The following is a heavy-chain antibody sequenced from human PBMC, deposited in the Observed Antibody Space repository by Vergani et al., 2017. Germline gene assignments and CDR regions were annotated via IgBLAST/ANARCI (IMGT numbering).Heavy chain of an antibody. CDR1: GGSINSHNYY. J-gene: IGHJ4*02. Sequence: QVQLQESGPGLVKPSQTLSLTCAVSGGSINSHNYYWSWIRQPAGKGLEWIGRNHTSGSTNYNPSLKSRVTMSEDTSKNQFSLILTSVNAADTAVYFCARGSCLGGSCYKPRFDYWGQGILVTVSS. CDR2: NHTSGST. CDR3: ARGSCLGGSCYKPRFDY. V-gene: IGHV4-61*02. D-gene: IGHD3-10*01.